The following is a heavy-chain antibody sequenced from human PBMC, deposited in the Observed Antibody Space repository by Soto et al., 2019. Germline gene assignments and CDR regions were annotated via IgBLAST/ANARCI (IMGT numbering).Heavy chain of an antibody. CDR2: INPSDGST. CDR1: GYTFSSYY. V-gene: IGHV1-46*03. Sequence: QVQMVQSGAEVKKPGASVKVSCKAFGYTFSSYYTHWVRQAPGQGLEWMGLINPSDGSTNYAQNYRGRVTMTRDKCTSTVYMELTSLTSENADVYYCARSWWGIAKSMAYNWLNPWGPGPLVTVSS. J-gene: IGHJ5*02. CDR3: ARSWWGIAKSMAYNWLNP. D-gene: IGHD2-8*02.